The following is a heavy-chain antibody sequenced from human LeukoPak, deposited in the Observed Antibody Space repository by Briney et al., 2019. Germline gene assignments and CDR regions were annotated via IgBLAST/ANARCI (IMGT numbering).Heavy chain of an antibody. CDR3: ARDSGSGWIDY. J-gene: IGHJ4*02. Sequence: PGGSLRLSCAASGFTFSSYSMNWVRQAPGKGLEWVSSISSSSSYIYYADSVKGRFTISRDNAKNSLYLQMNSLRVEDTAVYYCARDSGSGWIDYWGQGTLVTVSS. D-gene: IGHD6-19*01. CDR1: GFTFSSYS. V-gene: IGHV3-21*01. CDR2: ISSSSSYI.